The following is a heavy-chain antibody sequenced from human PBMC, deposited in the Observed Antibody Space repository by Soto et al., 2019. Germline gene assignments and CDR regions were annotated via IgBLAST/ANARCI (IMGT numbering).Heavy chain of an antibody. Sequence: GGSLRLSCAASGFTFDDYAMHWVRQAPGKGLEWVSGISWNSGSIGYADSVKGRFTISRDNAKNSLYLQMNSLRAEDTALYYCAKDEGVLAAAGTSPSHYFDYWGQGTLVTVSS. V-gene: IGHV3-9*01. D-gene: IGHD6-13*01. CDR3: AKDEGVLAAAGTSPSHYFDY. CDR2: ISWNSGSI. CDR1: GFTFDDYA. J-gene: IGHJ4*02.